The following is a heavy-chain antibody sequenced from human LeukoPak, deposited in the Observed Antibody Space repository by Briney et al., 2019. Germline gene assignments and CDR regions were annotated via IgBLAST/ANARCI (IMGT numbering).Heavy chain of an antibody. CDR2: IYYSGST. CDR1: GGSISSGDYY. Sequence: SETLSLTCTVSGGSISSGDYYWSWIRQPPGKGLEWIGYIYYSGSTYYNPSPKSRVTISVDTSKNQFSLKLSSVTAADTAVYYCARETQYCSGGSCYPHFDYWGQGTLVTVSS. D-gene: IGHD2-15*01. J-gene: IGHJ4*02. V-gene: IGHV4-30-4*01. CDR3: ARETQYCSGGSCYPHFDY.